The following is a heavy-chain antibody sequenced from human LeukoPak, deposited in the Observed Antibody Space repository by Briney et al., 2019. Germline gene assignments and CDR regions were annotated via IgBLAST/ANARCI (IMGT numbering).Heavy chain of an antibody. CDR2: INPSGGST. Sequence: ASVKVSCKASGYTFTSYYMHWVRQAPGQGLEWMGIINPSGGSTSYAQKFQGRVTMTRDTSTSTVYMELSSLRSEDTAVYYCASDSSGYRGAFDIWGQGTMVTVSS. V-gene: IGHV1-46*01. J-gene: IGHJ3*02. CDR3: ASDSSGYRGAFDI. D-gene: IGHD3-22*01. CDR1: GYTFTSYY.